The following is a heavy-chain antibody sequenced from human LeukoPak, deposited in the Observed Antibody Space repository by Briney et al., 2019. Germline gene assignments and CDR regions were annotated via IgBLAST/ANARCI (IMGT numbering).Heavy chain of an antibody. D-gene: IGHD6-19*01. CDR3: ARDRYSSGWYRGYYYYYGMDV. Sequence: RGSLRLSCAPSAFTFTTYATHCVRQAPGGGLEYVSAISSNVGRTYYANSVKGRVTISRDNSKNTLYLQMGSLRAEDMAVYYCARDRYSSGWYRGYYYYYGMDVWGQGTTVTVSS. CDR2: ISSNVGRT. V-gene: IGHV3-64*01. CDR1: AFTFTTYA. J-gene: IGHJ6*02.